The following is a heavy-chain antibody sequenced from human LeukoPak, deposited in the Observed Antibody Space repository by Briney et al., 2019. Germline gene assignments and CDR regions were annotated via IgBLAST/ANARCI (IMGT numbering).Heavy chain of an antibody. CDR3: ARVTRSWDFDL. J-gene: IGHJ2*01. CDR2: IRNKPRSYTT. Sequence: GGSLRLSCAASGLTFSDHVMDWVRQAPGKGLEWVGRIRNKPRSYTTEYAASVKGRFTISRDDSNNSLYLQMNSLKTEDTAVYYCARVTRSWDFDLWGRGALVTVSS. V-gene: IGHV3-72*01. CDR1: GLTFSDHV.